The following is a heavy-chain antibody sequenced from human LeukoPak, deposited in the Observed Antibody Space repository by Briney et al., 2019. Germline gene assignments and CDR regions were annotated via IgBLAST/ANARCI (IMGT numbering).Heavy chain of an antibody. CDR1: GGSISSYY. CDR2: IYTSGST. CDR3: AREQRWYYYDSSGYSAFDI. Sequence: PSETLSLTCTVSGGSISSYYWSWIRQPAGKGLEWIGRIYTSGSTNYNPSLKSRVTISVDTSKNQFSLKLSSVTAADTAVYYCAREQRWYYYDSSGYSAFDIWGQGTMVTVSS. D-gene: IGHD3-22*01. V-gene: IGHV4-4*07. J-gene: IGHJ3*02.